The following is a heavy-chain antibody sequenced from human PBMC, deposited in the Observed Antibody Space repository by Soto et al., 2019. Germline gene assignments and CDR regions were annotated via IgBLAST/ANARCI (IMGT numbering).Heavy chain of an antibody. J-gene: IGHJ5*02. CDR3: ARALPASRITIFGVVNLYWFDP. V-gene: IGHV4-59*01. CDR2: IYYSGST. D-gene: IGHD3-3*01. CDR1: GGSISSYY. Sequence: PSETLSLTCTVSGGSISSYYWSWIRQPPGKGLEWIGYIYYSGSTNYNPSLKSRVTISVDTSKNQFSLKLSSVTAADTAVYYCARALPASRITIFGVVNLYWFDPWGQGTLVTVS.